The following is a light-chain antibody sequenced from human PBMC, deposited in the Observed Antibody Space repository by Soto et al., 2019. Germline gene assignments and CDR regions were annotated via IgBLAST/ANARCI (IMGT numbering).Light chain of an antibody. CDR1: QTINSY. CDR3: QQSYSTPPT. V-gene: IGKV1-39*01. CDR2: AAS. Sequence: DIQMTQSPSSLSASVGDRVTITCRASQTINSYVNWYQQKPGKAPNLLIHAASSVQSGVPSRFSGSGSGTDFTLTISSLQPEDFATYYCQQSYSTPPTFGQGTKLEIK. J-gene: IGKJ2*01.